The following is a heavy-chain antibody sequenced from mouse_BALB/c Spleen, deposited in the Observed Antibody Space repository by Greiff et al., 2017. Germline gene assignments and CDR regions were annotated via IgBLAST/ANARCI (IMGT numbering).Heavy chain of an antibody. CDR2: INPYNDGT. CDR1: GYTFTSYV. J-gene: IGHJ1*01. V-gene: IGHV1-14*01. Sequence: VHVKQSGPELVKPGASVKMSCKASGYTFTSYVMHWVKQKPGQGLEWIGYINPYNDGTKYNEKFKGKATLTSDKSSSTAYMELSSLTSEDSAVYYCARGGRYWYFDVWGAGTTVTVSS. CDR3: ARGGRYWYFDV.